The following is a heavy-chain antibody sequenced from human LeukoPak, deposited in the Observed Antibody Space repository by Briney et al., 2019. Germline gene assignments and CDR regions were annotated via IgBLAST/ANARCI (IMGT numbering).Heavy chain of an antibody. J-gene: IGHJ2*01. CDR1: GFTVSSNY. Sequence: GGSLRLSCAASGFTVSSNYISWVRQAPGKGLEWVSVIYSGGTTYYADSVKGRFTISRDNSKNTLYLQMNSLRAEDMAVYYCARDRAPPTSWYFDVWGRGTLATVSS. D-gene: IGHD3-10*01. CDR3: ARDRAPPTSWYFDV. V-gene: IGHV3-53*01. CDR2: IYSGGTT.